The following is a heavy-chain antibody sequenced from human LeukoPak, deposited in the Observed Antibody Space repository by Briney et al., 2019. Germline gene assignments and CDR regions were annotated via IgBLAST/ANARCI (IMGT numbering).Heavy chain of an antibody. CDR3: AREGLDY. Sequence: ASVKVSCKASGYSFNSQGMNWVRQAPGQGLEWMGYMNPNSGNTGYAQKFQDRVTITSDTSISTAYMELSSLRSDDTAVYYCAREGLDYWGQGTLVTVSS. V-gene: IGHV1-8*03. CDR1: GYSFNSQG. CDR2: MNPNSGNT. J-gene: IGHJ4*02.